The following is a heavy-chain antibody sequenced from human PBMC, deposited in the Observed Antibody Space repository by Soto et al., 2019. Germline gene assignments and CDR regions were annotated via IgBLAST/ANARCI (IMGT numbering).Heavy chain of an antibody. CDR3: ARDRGSDYYDSSGYYDP. CDR1: GGSVGSYY. V-gene: IGHV4-59*02. Sequence: SETLSLTCTVSGGSVGSYYWSWIRQSPGKGLEWIGYIYYSGSTNYNPSLKSRVTISVDTSKNQFSLKLSSVTAADTAVYYCARDRGSDYYDSSGYYDPWGQGTLVTVSS. D-gene: IGHD3-22*01. J-gene: IGHJ5*02. CDR2: IYYSGST.